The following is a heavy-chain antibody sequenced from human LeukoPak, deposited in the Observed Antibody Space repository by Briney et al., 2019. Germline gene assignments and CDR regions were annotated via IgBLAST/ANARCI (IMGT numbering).Heavy chain of an antibody. D-gene: IGHD5-18*01. Sequence: GASVKVSCKASGYTFTSYGIIWVRQAPGQGLEWMGWISAYNGNTDYAQKLQGRVTMTTDTSTSTAYMELRSLRSDDTAVYYCATLSVNTAMVTYFDYWGQGTLVTVSS. CDR2: ISAYNGNT. V-gene: IGHV1-18*01. CDR1: GYTFTSYG. J-gene: IGHJ4*02. CDR3: ATLSVNTAMVTYFDY.